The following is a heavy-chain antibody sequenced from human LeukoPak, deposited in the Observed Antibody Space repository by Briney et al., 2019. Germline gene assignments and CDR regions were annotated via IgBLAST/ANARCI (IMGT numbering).Heavy chain of an antibody. Sequence: SETLSLTCTVSGYSISSGYYWGLIRQPPGKGLEWIGCIYHSGNPYYNPSLKSRVTISVDTSKNQFSLKLTSVTAADTAVYYCARGGSGSYIDAFDIWGQGAMVTVSS. D-gene: IGHD3-10*01. J-gene: IGHJ3*02. CDR2: IYHSGNP. CDR3: ARGGSGSYIDAFDI. CDR1: GYSISSGYY. V-gene: IGHV4-38-2*02.